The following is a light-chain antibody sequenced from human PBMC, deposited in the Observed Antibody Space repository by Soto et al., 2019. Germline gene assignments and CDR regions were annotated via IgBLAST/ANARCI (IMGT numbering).Light chain of an antibody. CDR3: QQYIVSPST. J-gene: IGKJ2*02. CDR1: QSFGSW. CDR2: DVS. V-gene: IGKV1-5*01. Sequence: DIQMTQSPSTLSASVGDTVTITCRASQSFGSWLAWYQQKPGQAPKLLIYDVSTLEYGVPSRFSGTGSGTEFALTISSLQPDDFATYYCQQYIVSPSTFGQGTKLEIK.